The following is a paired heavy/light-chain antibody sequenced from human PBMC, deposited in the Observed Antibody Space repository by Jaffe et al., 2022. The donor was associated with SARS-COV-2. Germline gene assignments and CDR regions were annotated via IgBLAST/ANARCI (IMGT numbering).Heavy chain of an antibody. J-gene: IGHJ4*02. V-gene: IGHV3-7*01. CDR3: ARGVITDS. CDR2: IKGDGSEK. CDR1: GFTLSRYW. Sequence: EVQLVESGGGLVQPGGSLRLTCAASGFTLSRYWMTWVRQAPGKGLEWVANIKGDGSEKYYVDSVKGRFAISRDNAKNSLSLQMNSLRAEDTALYYCARGVITDSWGQGTLVTVSS. D-gene: IGHD1-20*01.
Light chain of an antibody. CDR3: ATWDGSLNSFV. CDR1: TSNIGSDT. Sequence: QSVLTQPPSASGTPGQRVTISCSGSTSNIGSDTVNWYQQLPGTAPKLLIYDNNQRPSGVPDRFSGSKSGTSASLAISGLQSEDEADYYCATWDGSLNSFVFGAGTKVTVL. J-gene: IGLJ1*01. CDR2: DNN. V-gene: IGLV1-44*01.